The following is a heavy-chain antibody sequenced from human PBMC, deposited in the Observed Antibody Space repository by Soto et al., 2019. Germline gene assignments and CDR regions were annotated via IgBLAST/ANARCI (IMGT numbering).Heavy chain of an antibody. D-gene: IGHD4-17*01. Sequence: QVQHVQSGAEVKKPGASVKVSCKASGYTFTRYSLHWVRQAPGQGLEWMGWMNAGNGGIKYSQKFQDRVTFSWDTTASTVYMELSVLRSEDTAVYYCARYWGDYRDAFDIWGQGTMVTVSS. CDR3: ARYWGDYRDAFDI. CDR1: GYTFTRYS. V-gene: IGHV1-3*01. CDR2: MNAGNGGI. J-gene: IGHJ3*02.